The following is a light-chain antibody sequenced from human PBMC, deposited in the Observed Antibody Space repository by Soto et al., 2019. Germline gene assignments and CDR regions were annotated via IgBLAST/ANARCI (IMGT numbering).Light chain of an antibody. CDR2: DAS. CDR3: QQYESLPVT. V-gene: IGKV1-33*01. CDR1: QDINKN. J-gene: IGKJ5*01. Sequence: DMQMTHSPSSLSASVGDRVTITCQASQDINKNLIWYQQKPGKDPKLLIYDASDLETGVPSRFSGSGSGTGFTLNIRRLQPQDFVTYYCQQYESLPVTFGPGTRLEIK.